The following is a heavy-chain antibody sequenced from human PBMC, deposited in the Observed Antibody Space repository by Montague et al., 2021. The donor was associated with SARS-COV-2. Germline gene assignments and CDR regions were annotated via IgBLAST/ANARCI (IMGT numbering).Heavy chain of an antibody. CDR3: ARKGSGRSDLAY. V-gene: IGHV4-39*07. CDR1: GGSISSSSYY. J-gene: IGHJ4*02. Sequence: SETQSLTCTVSGGSISSSSYYWGWIRQPPGKGLEWIGSIYYSGSTYYNPSLKSRVTISVDTSKNQFSLKLSSVTAADTAIYYCARKGSGRSDLAYWGQGTLVTVSS. D-gene: IGHD1-26*01. CDR2: IYYSGST.